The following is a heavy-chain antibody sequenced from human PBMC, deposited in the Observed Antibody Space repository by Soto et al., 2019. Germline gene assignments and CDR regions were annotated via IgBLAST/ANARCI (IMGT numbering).Heavy chain of an antibody. D-gene: IGHD6-6*01. Sequence: PGGSLRLSCAASGFTFSSYGMHWVRQAPGKGLEWVAVIWYDGSNKYYADSVKGRFTISRDNSKNTLYLQMNSLRAEDTAVYYCARGLSSSPGMAVWGQGTTVTVSS. V-gene: IGHV3-33*01. J-gene: IGHJ6*02. CDR3: ARGLSSSPGMAV. CDR2: IWYDGSNK. CDR1: GFTFSSYG.